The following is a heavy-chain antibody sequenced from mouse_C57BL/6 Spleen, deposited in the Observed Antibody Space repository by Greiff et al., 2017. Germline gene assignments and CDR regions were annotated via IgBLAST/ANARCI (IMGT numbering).Heavy chain of an antibody. V-gene: IGHV2-2*01. J-gene: IGHJ4*01. Sequence: VQLQQPGPGLVQPSQSLSITCTVSGFSLTSYGVQWVRQSPGKGLEWLGVIGRAGSTDSKAAFISRLSISKDNSKWQVFIKMNSLQTDETAIYYGDSSIYYDSDVGAMDYWGQGTSVTVSS. CDR2: IGRAGST. CDR1: GFSLTSYG. D-gene: IGHD2-4*01. CDR3: DSSIYYDSDVGAMDY.